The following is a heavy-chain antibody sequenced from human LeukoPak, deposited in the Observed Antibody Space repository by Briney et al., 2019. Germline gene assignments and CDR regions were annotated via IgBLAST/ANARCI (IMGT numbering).Heavy chain of an antibody. CDR1: GFIFSSYS. CDR2: ISGSSSPI. D-gene: IGHD6-13*01. J-gene: IGHJ4*02. V-gene: IGHV3-48*04. Sequence: GGSLRLSCAASGFIFSSYSMNWVRQAPGKGLGWISFISGSSSPIYYADSVKGRFTISRDNAKNSLYLQLNSLRAEDTAVYYCAREYTSSWEFDSWGQGTLVIVSS. CDR3: AREYTSSWEFDS.